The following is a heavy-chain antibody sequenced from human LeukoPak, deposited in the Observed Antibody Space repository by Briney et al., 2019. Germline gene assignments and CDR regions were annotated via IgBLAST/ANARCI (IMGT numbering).Heavy chain of an antibody. CDR1: GGSISSNDYY. V-gene: IGHV4-39*07. Sequence: SETLSLTCFVSGGSISSNDYYWDWIRQSPGKGLEWIGSISYSGNTYDNPARKGRITVSIDTYKKQFSLKLSSVTAEDTAVYYCARGNGERTKWFDPWGQGTLVTVSS. J-gene: IGHJ5*02. CDR2: ISYSGNT. D-gene: IGHD2-8*01. CDR3: ARGNGERTKWFDP.